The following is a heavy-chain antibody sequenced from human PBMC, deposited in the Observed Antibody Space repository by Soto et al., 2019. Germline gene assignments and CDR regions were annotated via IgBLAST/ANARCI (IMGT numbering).Heavy chain of an antibody. J-gene: IGHJ3*01. Sequence: KSSETLSLTCTVSGGSINGYFWSWIRQPPGKGLEWIGYIHYSGATKLRSSLKSRLDISVDTSENQFSLKLTSVTAADTAVYYCAXVLVNARYEASGYDTFDVWVQGTMVTV. V-gene: IGHV4-59*01. CDR3: AXVLVNARYEASGYDTFDV. CDR2: IHYSGAT. D-gene: IGHD3-22*01. CDR1: GGSINGYF.